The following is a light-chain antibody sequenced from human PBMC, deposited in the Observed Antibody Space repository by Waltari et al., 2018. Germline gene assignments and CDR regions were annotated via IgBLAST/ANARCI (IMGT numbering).Light chain of an antibody. CDR2: KND. J-gene: IGLJ3*02. CDR1: SSNIGTNS. Sequence: QSVLTQPPSASATPGQRVTISCSGTSSNIGTNSVSWYQQLPGTAPKLLIFKNDQRPSGVPDRCSGSKSATSASLAITGRRLEDEAYYYGATWDDHLTGPLFGGGTELTVL. V-gene: IGLV1-47*01. CDR3: ATWDDHLTGPL.